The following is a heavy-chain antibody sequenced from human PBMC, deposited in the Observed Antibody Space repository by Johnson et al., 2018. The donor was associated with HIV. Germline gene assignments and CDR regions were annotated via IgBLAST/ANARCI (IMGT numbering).Heavy chain of an antibody. D-gene: IGHD3-22*01. Sequence: VHLVESGGGLVKPGGSLRLSCAASGFTFSDYYMSWIRQAPGKGLEWVSYISSSGRTIYYADSVKGGFTISRDKAENSLYLQMNSLRAEDTAVYYCARERYYDSSGSSAFDIWGQGTMVTVSS. V-gene: IGHV3-11*04. J-gene: IGHJ3*02. CDR2: ISSSGRTI. CDR1: GFTFSDYY. CDR3: ARERYYDSSGSSAFDI.